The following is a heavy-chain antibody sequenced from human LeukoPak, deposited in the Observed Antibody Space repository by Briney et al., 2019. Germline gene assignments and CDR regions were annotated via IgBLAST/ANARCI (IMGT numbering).Heavy chain of an antibody. Sequence: PGGSLRLSCAAAGFTFSSYAMHWVRQAPGKGLEYVSAISSNGGSTYYANSVKGRFTISRDNSKNKLYLQMGSLRAEDMTVYYCARAVVSSSSGANDAFDIWGQGTMVTVSS. J-gene: IGHJ3*02. D-gene: IGHD6-6*01. V-gene: IGHV3-64*01. CDR3: ARAVVSSSSGANDAFDI. CDR1: GFTFSSYA. CDR2: ISSNGGST.